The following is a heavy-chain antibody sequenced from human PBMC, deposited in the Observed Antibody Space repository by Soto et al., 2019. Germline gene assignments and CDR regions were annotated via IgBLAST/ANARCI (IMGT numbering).Heavy chain of an antibody. CDR3: ARASDYGDYCLIY. CDR2: IWYDGSNK. D-gene: IGHD4-17*01. Sequence: GGSLRLSCRAAGVHFSSYAMHWVRQAPGKGLEWVAVIWYDGSNKYSADSVKGRFTISRDNSKNTLDLQMNSLRAEDTAVYYCARASDYGDYCLIYWGQGTLVTVSS. V-gene: IGHV3-33*01. CDR1: GVHFSSYA. J-gene: IGHJ4*02.